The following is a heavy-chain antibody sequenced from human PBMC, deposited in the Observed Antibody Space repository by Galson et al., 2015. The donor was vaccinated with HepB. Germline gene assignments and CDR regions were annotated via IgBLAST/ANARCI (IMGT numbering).Heavy chain of an antibody. V-gene: IGHV3-9*01. J-gene: IGHJ5*02. Sequence: SLRLSCAASGFTFDAYAMHWVRQAPGQGLEWVSGISWASGMIDYADSVQGRFTISRDNAKNFLYLQMNSLRTEDTALYYCSKASCSNSNCPLPAWGQGILVTVSS. CDR1: GFTFDAYA. CDR2: ISWASGMI. CDR3: SKASCSNSNCPLPA. D-gene: IGHD2-2*01.